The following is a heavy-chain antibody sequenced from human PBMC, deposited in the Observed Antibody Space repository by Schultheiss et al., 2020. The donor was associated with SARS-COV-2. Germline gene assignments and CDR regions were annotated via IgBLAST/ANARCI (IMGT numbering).Heavy chain of an antibody. J-gene: IGHJ4*02. CDR2: IYNGNT. V-gene: IGHV1-18*01. Sequence: ASVKVSCKPSGYTFTRYGISWVRQAPGQGLEYMGWIYNGNTNYAQKLQGRVTMTTDTSTSTAYMELRSLRSDDTAVYYCARDTYYYDSSGYFDYWGQGTLVTVSS. CDR1: GYTFTRYG. D-gene: IGHD3-22*01. CDR3: ARDTYYYDSSGYFDY.